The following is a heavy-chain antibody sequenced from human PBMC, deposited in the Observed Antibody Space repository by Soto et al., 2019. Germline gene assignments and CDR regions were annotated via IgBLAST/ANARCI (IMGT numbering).Heavy chain of an antibody. Sequence: QVQLVESGGALVQPGGSLRLSCATSGFTLGDHYMSWIRQAPGKGLEFISYSSPRGTYKNYADSVKGRFTVSRDNAKNAFYLQLNSLRLEDTGVYFCSRGGVGGVFDLWGQGTFVSVS. CDR1: GFTLGDHY. CDR3: SRGGVGGVFDL. J-gene: IGHJ5*02. D-gene: IGHD2-15*01. CDR2: SSPRGTYK. V-gene: IGHV3-11*05.